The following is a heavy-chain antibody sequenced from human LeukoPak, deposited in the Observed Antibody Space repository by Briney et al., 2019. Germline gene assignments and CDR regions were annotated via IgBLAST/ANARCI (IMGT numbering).Heavy chain of an antibody. V-gene: IGHV4-59*01. CDR3: ARESVRLGGMDV. Sequence: SETLSLTCTVSGGSISSYYWSWIRQPPGKGLEWIGYIYYSGSTNYNPSLTSRVTISVDTSKNQFSLKLSSVTAADTAVYYCARESVRLGGMDVWGQGTTVTVSS. D-gene: IGHD5-12*01. CDR2: IYYSGST. J-gene: IGHJ6*02. CDR1: GGSISSYY.